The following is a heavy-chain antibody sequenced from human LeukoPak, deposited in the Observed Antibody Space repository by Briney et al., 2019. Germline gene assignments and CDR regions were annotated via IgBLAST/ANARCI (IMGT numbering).Heavy chain of an antibody. J-gene: IGHJ5*01. CDR2: IYTSGST. V-gene: IGHV4-61*02. CDR3: AREKEENGFDY. Sequence: SQTLSLTCTVSGNSISSGDYYWSWIRQPAGKGLEWIGRIYTSGSTNYNPSLKSRVTMSVDTSKNQFSLKLSSVTAADTAVYYCAREKEENGFDYWGQGTLVTVSS. CDR1: GNSISSGDYY.